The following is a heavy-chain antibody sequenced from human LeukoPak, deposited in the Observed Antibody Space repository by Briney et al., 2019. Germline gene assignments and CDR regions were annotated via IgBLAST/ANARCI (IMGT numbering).Heavy chain of an antibody. CDR3: VKYYHDSSGYSHFDY. CDR1: GFTYSSHW. J-gene: IGHJ4*02. V-gene: IGHV3-7*01. D-gene: IGHD3-22*01. CDR2: IKQDGNEE. Sequence: GGSLRLSCAASGFTYSSHWMSWVRQAPGKGLEWVANIKQDGNEEYYVDSVKGRFTISRDNAKNSLYLQMNSLRAEDTAVYYCVKYYHDSSGYSHFDYWGQGTLVTVSS.